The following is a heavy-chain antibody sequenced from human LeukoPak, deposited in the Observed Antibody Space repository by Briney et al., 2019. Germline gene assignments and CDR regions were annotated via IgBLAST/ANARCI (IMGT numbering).Heavy chain of an antibody. CDR3: AGGAGSIDY. Sequence: QTLSLTCVISGDSVSSNSAAWNWIRQSPSRGLEWLGRTYYRSKWYNDYAISVKSRITINPGTSKNQFSMRLDSVTPEDTAVYYCAGGAGSIDYWGQGALVTVSS. J-gene: IGHJ4*02. CDR1: GDSVSSNSAA. V-gene: IGHV6-1*01. D-gene: IGHD5-24*01. CDR2: TYYRSKWYN.